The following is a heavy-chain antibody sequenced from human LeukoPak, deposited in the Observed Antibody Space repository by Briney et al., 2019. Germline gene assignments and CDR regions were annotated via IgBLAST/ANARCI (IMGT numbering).Heavy chain of an antibody. CDR1: GGSISGYY. CDR2: IYYSGST. Sequence: SETLSLTCTVSGGSISGYYWSWIRQPPGKGLEWIGNIYYSGSTNYNPSLKSRVTISVDTSKNQFSLKMSSVTAADTAVYYCARDALPYYDSSGYYKTHDAFDIWGQGTTVTVSS. D-gene: IGHD3-22*01. J-gene: IGHJ3*02. V-gene: IGHV4-59*01. CDR3: ARDALPYYDSSGYYKTHDAFDI.